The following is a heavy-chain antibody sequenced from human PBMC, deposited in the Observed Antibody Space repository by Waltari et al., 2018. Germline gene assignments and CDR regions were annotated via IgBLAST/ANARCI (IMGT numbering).Heavy chain of an antibody. CDR2: INHSGST. D-gene: IGHD5-18*01. J-gene: IGHJ6*03. V-gene: IGHV4-34*01. CDR1: VGPSGGYY. CDR3: ARGGYSYAYYYYYYYMDV. Sequence: QVQLKQWAAGLLKPSEPLSPTSAVLVGPSGGYYWTGIPQPHGKGLEWIGEINHSGSTNYNPSLKSRVTISVDTSKNQFSLKLSSVTAADTAVYYCARGGYSYAYYYYYYYMDVWGKGTTVTVSS.